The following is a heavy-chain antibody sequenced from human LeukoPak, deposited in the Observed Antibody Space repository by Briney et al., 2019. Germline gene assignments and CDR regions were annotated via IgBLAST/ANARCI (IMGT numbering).Heavy chain of an antibody. CDR1: GGTFISYT. V-gene: IGHV1-69*02. D-gene: IGHD2-2*02. CDR2: IIPILGIA. J-gene: IGHJ5*02. CDR3: AAEGDIVVVPAAISRCNWFDP. Sequence: ASVTVSCKASGGTFISYTISWVRQAPGQGLEWMGRIIPILGIANYAQKFQGRVTITADKSTSTAYMELSSLRSEDTAVYYCAAEGDIVVVPAAISRCNWFDPWGQGTLVTVPS.